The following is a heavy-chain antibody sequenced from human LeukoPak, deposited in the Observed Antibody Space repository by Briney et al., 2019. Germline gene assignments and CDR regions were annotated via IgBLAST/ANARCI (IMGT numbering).Heavy chain of an antibody. Sequence: GESLKISCKGSGYSFTSYWIAWVRQMPGKGLEWMGIIYPGDSDARYSPSFQGQVTLSVDKSISTAYLRWSSLKASDTAMYYCARLGSTTCWFFDLWGRGTLVTVSS. J-gene: IGHJ2*01. V-gene: IGHV5-51*01. CDR1: GYSFTSYW. CDR2: IYPGDSDA. D-gene: IGHD6-13*01. CDR3: ARLGSTTCWFFDL.